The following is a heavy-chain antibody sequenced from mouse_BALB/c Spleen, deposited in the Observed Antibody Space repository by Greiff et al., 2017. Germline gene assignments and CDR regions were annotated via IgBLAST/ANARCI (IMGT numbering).Heavy chain of an antibody. D-gene: IGHD6-1*01. Sequence: QVQLQQPGAELVAPGPSVNLSCKASGYSFTSYWMNWVQQRPGQGLEWIGMIHPSDSETRLTQKFKDKATLTVDKSSSTAYMQLSSPTSDASAVYYWRYVGVWGAGTTVTVSS. J-gene: IGHJ1*01. CDR2: IHPSDSET. CDR3: RYVGV. V-gene: IGHV1S82*01. CDR1: GYSFTSYW.